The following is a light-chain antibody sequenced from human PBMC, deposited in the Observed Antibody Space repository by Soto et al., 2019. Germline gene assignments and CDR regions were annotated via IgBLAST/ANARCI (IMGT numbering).Light chain of an antibody. J-gene: IGLJ2*01. V-gene: IGLV2-11*01. CDR1: SSDVGAYNY. Sequence: QSALTQPRSVSGSPGQSVTISCTGTSSDVGAYNYVSWYQQYPGKAPKLLIYDVTKRPSGVPDRFSGSKSGNTASLTISGLQAEDEADYYCCSDPRLFGGGTKLTVL. CDR2: DVT. CDR3: CSDPRL.